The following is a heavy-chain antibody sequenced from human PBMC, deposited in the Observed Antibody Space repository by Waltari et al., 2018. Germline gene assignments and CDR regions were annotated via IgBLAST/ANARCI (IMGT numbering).Heavy chain of an antibody. CDR1: GFTFSSYA. CDR2: ITSGTTT. CDR3: AKVVTNWFDP. V-gene: IGHV3-23*05. D-gene: IGHD2-21*02. J-gene: IGHJ5*02. Sequence: EVQLLESGGGLIQPGGSLRLACGASGFTFSSYALTWVRQAPGKGLELVSSITSGTTTYYADSVKCRFTISMDNSKNTLYLQMNSLRADDTAVYYCAKVVTNWFDPWGQGALVTVSS.